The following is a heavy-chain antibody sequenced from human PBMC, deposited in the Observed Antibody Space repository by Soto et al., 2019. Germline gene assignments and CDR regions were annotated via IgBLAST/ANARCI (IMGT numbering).Heavy chain of an antibody. J-gene: IGHJ6*02. CDR1: GFTFSSYG. Sequence: PGAPLRLSCAASGFTFSSYGMHWVRQAPGKGLEWVAVISYHGSNKYYADPVKGRYTISRDNSKNTLYLQMNSLRAEDTALYYCAKRIFSRKWNHFGYVFLAPDYYGMDVWGQGTRVTVSS. CDR2: ISYHGSNK. CDR3: AKRIFSRKWNHFGYVFLAPDYYGMDV. V-gene: IGHV3-30*18. D-gene: IGHD3-16*01.